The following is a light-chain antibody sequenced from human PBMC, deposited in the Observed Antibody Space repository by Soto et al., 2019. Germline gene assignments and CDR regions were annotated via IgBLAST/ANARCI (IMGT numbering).Light chain of an antibody. CDR2: GAS. CDR3: QQYGSSPGT. Sequence: EIVLTQSPGTLSLSPGERATLSCRASQSVSSSYLAWYQQKPGQAPRLLIYGASSRATGIPDRFSGSGSGTDFSLNISRLEAEDFAVYYCQQYGSSPGTFGQGNKVEIK. CDR1: QSVSSSY. V-gene: IGKV3-20*01. J-gene: IGKJ1*01.